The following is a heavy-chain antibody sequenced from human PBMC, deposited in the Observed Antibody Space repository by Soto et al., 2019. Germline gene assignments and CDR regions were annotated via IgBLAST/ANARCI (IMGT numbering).Heavy chain of an antibody. V-gene: IGHV3-48*03. CDR2: ISSSGSTI. J-gene: IGHJ4*02. CDR1: GFTFSSYE. CDR3: ARDSSSWFYFDY. Sequence: PVGSLRLSCAASGFTFSSYEMNWVRQAPGKGLEWVSYISSSGSTIYYADSVKGRFTISRDNAKNSLYLQMNSLRAEDTAVYYCARDSSSWFYFDYWGQGTLVTVSS. D-gene: IGHD6-13*01.